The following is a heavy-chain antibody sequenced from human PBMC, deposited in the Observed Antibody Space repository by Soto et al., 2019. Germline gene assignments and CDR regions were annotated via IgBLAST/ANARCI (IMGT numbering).Heavy chain of an antibody. CDR2: IIPIFGTA. Sequence: QVQLVQSGAEVKKPGSSVKVSCKASGGTFSSYAISWVRQAPGQGLEWMGGIIPIFGTANYAQKFQGRVTITADESTSTAYMELSSLRSEDTAVYYCASYDSSGYYPSNWFDPWGQGTLVTVSS. CDR3: ASYDSSGYYPSNWFDP. CDR1: GGTFSSYA. V-gene: IGHV1-69*12. J-gene: IGHJ5*02. D-gene: IGHD3-22*01.